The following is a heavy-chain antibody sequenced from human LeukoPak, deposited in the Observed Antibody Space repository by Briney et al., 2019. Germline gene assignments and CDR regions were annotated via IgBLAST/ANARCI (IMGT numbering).Heavy chain of an antibody. Sequence: SETLSLTCTVSGGSISSRGYYWGWIRQPPGKGMEWIGSISYSGSTNYNPSLTSRVTISLDTSNNQFSLRLISVTPADTAVYYCARADYYYMDVWGKGTTVTVSS. CDR3: ARADYYYMDV. CDR2: ISYSGST. CDR1: GGSISSRGYY. J-gene: IGHJ6*03. V-gene: IGHV4-39*07.